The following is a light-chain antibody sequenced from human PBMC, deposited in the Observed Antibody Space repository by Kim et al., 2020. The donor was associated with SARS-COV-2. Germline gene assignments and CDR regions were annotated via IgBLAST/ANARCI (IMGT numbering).Light chain of an antibody. J-gene: IGLJ3*02. CDR1: NIGSKS. Sequence: VSVAPGKTARITCGGNNIGSKSVHWYQQKPGQAPVLVIYYDSDRPSGIPERFSGSNSGNTATLTISRVEAGDEADYYCQVWDSSSDHRVFGGGTQLTVL. V-gene: IGLV3-21*04. CDR2: YDS. CDR3: QVWDSSSDHRV.